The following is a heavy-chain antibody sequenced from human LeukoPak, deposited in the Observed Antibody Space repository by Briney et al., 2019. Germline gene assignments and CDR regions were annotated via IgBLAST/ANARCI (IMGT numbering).Heavy chain of an antibody. Sequence: PGGSLRLSCAASRFTLSSYWMHWVRQAPGKGLVWVSRINPDGSSATYADSVKGRFTTSRDNVKNTVYLQMNSLRAEDTAVYYCATPGIRDQYDFDRWGQGTLVIVSS. J-gene: IGHJ4*02. CDR1: RFTLSSYW. CDR3: ATPGIRDQYDFDR. CDR2: INPDGSSA. V-gene: IGHV3-74*03. D-gene: IGHD6-13*01.